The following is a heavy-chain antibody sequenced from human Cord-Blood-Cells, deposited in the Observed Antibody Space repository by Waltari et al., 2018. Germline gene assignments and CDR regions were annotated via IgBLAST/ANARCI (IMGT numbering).Heavy chain of an antibody. D-gene: IGHD1-26*01. CDR1: GFTFSSLS. J-gene: IGHJ5*02. V-gene: IGHV3-21*01. CDR2: ISSSSSYI. CDR3: ARGRGANWFDP. Sequence: EVQLVESGGGLVKPGGSLRLSCAASGFTFSSLSMNWVRQAPGKGLEWVSSISSSSSYIYYADSVKGRFTISRDNAKNSLYLQMNSLRAEDTAVYYCARGRGANWFDPWGQGTLVTVSS.